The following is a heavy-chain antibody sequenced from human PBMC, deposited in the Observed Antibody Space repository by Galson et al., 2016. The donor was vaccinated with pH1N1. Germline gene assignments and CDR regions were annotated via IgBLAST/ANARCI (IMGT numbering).Heavy chain of an antibody. CDR3: ARDSEYSGHEGFH. V-gene: IGHV3-30*04. CDR1: GFTCTSYA. CDR2: ILYDGTNE. Sequence: SLRLSCAASGFTCTSYAMHWVRQAPGKGLEWVAVILYDGTNEYYADSVKGRFTISRDKTQSTVYLQMNSLRTEDTAVYYCARDSEYSGHEGFHWAQGTLVIVSS. J-gene: IGHJ4*02. D-gene: IGHD5-12*01.